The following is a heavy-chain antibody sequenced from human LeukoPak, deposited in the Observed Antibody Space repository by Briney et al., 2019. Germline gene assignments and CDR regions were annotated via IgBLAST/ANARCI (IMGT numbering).Heavy chain of an antibody. D-gene: IGHD5-18*01. Sequence: GGSLRLSCAASGFTFSSYAMSWVRQAPGKGLEWVSAISGSGGSTYYADSVKGRFTISRDNSKNTLYLQMNSLRAEDTAVYYCAKDRGGTGYSYGYVVLWGQGTLVTVSS. J-gene: IGHJ4*02. V-gene: IGHV3-23*01. CDR1: GFTFSSYA. CDR2: ISGSGGST. CDR3: AKDRGGTGYSYGYVVL.